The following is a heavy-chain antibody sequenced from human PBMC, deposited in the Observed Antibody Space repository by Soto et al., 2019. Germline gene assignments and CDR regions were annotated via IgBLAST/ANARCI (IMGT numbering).Heavy chain of an antibody. CDR3: TKSSGGRSSVGMDY. J-gene: IGHJ4*02. CDR1: GFIFKNYA. D-gene: IGHD3-22*01. CDR2: ITRDGYNK. V-gene: IGHV3-30*14. Sequence: QVQLVESGGGVVQPGRSLRLSCAGSGFIFKNYALNWVRQAPGKGLEWVASITRDGYNKYYADSVKGRFTISRDNSRDTLSLKMTAPTIEDSSVYYCTKSSGGRSSVGMDYWGQGTRVTVSS.